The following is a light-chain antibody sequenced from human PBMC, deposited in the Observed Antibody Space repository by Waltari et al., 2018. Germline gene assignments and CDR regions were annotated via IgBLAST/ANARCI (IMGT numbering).Light chain of an antibody. CDR1: SRDVGGYNY. Sequence: QSALTQPASVSGSPGQSITISCTGTSRDVGGYNYVTWYQQHPGKAPKLMIFDVSKRPSGVSNRFSGAKSGITASLTISGLQAEDEAEYYCSSYTSTNTWVFGGGTKLTVL. J-gene: IGLJ3*02. CDR3: SSYTSTNTWV. CDR2: DVS. V-gene: IGLV2-14*03.